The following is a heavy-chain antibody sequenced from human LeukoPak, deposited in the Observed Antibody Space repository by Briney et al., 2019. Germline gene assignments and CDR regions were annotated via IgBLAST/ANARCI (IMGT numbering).Heavy chain of an antibody. V-gene: IGHV1-3*04. CDR3: ARSEILDYYYGSGRYFDY. Sequence: ASVKVSCKASGYTFTSYAVHWVRLAPGQRPEWMGWMNIGNGNTKYSQKFHDRVTIIRDTSANTVYMELSSPTSEDTAVYYCARSEILDYYYGSGRYFDYWGQGSLVTVSS. CDR2: MNIGNGNT. D-gene: IGHD3-10*01. J-gene: IGHJ4*02. CDR1: GYTFTSYA.